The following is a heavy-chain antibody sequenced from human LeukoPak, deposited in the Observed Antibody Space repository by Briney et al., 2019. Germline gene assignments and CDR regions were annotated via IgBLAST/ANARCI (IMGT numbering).Heavy chain of an antibody. D-gene: IGHD5-18*01. CDR2: MNPNRGNT. Sequence: GASVKVSCKASGYTFTSYDINWVRQATGQGLEWMGWMNPNRGNTGYAQKFQGRVTMTRNTSISTAYMELSSLRSEDTAVYYCARVFSAMVGDYYYYMDVWGKGTTVTVSS. V-gene: IGHV1-8*01. J-gene: IGHJ6*03. CDR3: ARVFSAMVGDYYYYMDV. CDR1: GYTFTSYD.